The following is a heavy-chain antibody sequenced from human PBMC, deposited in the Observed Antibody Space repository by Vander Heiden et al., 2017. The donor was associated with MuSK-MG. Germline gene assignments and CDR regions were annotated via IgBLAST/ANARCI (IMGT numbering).Heavy chain of an antibody. CDR1: GFTFRSYA. Sequence: QVQLVESGGGVVQPGRSLRLSCAASGFTFRSYAMHWVRQAPGKGLEWVPVLSYDGSNKYYADSVKGRFTISRDNSKNTLYLQMNSLRAEDTAVYYCARDPAAAGTGGIYYYYYMDVWGKGTTVTVSS. J-gene: IGHJ6*03. CDR3: ARDPAAAGTGGIYYYYYMDV. CDR2: LSYDGSNK. D-gene: IGHD6-13*01. V-gene: IGHV3-30*04.